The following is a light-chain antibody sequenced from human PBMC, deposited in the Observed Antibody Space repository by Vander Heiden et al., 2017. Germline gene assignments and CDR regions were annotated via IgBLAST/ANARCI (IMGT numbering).Light chain of an antibody. V-gene: IGLV2-11*01. J-gene: IGLJ2*01. Sequence: QSALTQPRSVSGSPGQSVTISCTGTSSDVGGHNDVSWDQQHPGKAPKLMIYDVSKRPAGVPDRFSGSKSGNTASLTISGLQADDEADYYCCSYAGSYSVVFGGGTQLTVL. CDR2: DVS. CDR1: SSDVGGHND. CDR3: CSYAGSYSVV.